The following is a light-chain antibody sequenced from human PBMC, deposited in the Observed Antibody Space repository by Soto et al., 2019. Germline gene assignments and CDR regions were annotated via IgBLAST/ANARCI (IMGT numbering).Light chain of an antibody. CDR3: CSYAGSSTFRAV. Sequence: QSALTQPASVSGSPGQSITISCTGTSSDVGSYNLVSWYQQHPDKAPKLMIYEVSKRPSGVSNRFSGSKSGNTASLTISGLQAEDEADYYCCSYAGSSTFRAVFGGGTQLTVL. V-gene: IGLV2-23*02. CDR1: SSDVGSYNL. J-gene: IGLJ7*01. CDR2: EVS.